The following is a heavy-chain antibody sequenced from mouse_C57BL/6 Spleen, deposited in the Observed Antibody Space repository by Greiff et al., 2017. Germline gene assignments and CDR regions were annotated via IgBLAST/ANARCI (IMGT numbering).Heavy chain of an antibody. Sequence: QVQLQQPGAELVKPGASVKLSCKASGYTFTSYWMQWVKQRPGQGLEWIGELDPSDSYTNYNQKFKGKATLTVDTSSSTAYMQLSSLTSEDSAVYYCARRHYGSSLGYYFDYWGQGTTLTVSS. CDR1: GYTFTSYW. J-gene: IGHJ2*01. CDR3: ARRHYGSSLGYYFDY. V-gene: IGHV1-50*01. CDR2: LDPSDSYT. D-gene: IGHD1-1*01.